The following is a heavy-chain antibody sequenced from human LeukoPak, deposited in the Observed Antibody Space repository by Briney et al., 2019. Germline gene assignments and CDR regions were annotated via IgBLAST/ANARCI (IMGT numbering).Heavy chain of an antibody. CDR3: ARTLSIVGAPNAFDI. CDR1: GGSISSYY. D-gene: IGHD1-26*01. Sequence: SETLSLTCTVSGGSISSYYWSWIRQPPGKGLEWLGYIYYSGSTNYNPSLKSRVTISVDTSKNQFSLKLSSVTAADTAVYYCARTLSIVGAPNAFDIWGQGTMVTVSS. CDR2: IYYSGST. V-gene: IGHV4-59*08. J-gene: IGHJ3*02.